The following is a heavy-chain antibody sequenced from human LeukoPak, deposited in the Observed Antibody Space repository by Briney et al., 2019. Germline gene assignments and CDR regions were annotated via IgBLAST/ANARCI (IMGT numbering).Heavy chain of an antibody. D-gene: IGHD3-3*01. CDR1: GFSFSSYA. CDR2: ISYDGSNK. CDR3: ARAGRVLRFLEWLLYGYFDY. V-gene: IGHV3-30*01. J-gene: IGHJ4*02. Sequence: PGGSLRLSCAASGFSFSSYAMHWVRQAPGKGLEWVAVISYDGSNKYYADSVKGRFTISRDNSKNTLYLQMNSLRAEDTAVYYCARAGRVLRFLEWLLYGYFDYWGQGTLVTVSS.